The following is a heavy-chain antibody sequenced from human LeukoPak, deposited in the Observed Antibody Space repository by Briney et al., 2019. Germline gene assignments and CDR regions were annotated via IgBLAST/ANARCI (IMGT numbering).Heavy chain of an antibody. J-gene: IGHJ5*02. Sequence: PSETLSLTCTVSGGSISSGSYYWSWIRQPAGKGLEWIGRIYTSGSTNYNPSLKSRVTISVDTSKNQFSLKLSSVTAADTAVYYCAREPNGYCSGGSCYGGWFDPWGLGTLVTVSS. V-gene: IGHV4-61*02. CDR3: AREPNGYCSGGSCYGGWFDP. D-gene: IGHD2-15*01. CDR2: IYTSGST. CDR1: GGSISSGSYY.